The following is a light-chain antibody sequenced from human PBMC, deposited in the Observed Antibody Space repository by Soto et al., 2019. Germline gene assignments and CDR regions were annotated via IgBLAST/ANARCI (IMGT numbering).Light chain of an antibody. J-gene: IGKJ4*01. Sequence: DIQMTQSPSSLSASVGDRVTITCQASQDISNYLNWYQQKPGEAPKLLISDGSNLERGVPSRFGGSGSGTHFTITISSLQPEDFATYHCQQYEKVGLTFGGGTKVEIK. CDR2: DGS. CDR1: QDISNY. CDR3: QQYEKVGLT. V-gene: IGKV1-33*01.